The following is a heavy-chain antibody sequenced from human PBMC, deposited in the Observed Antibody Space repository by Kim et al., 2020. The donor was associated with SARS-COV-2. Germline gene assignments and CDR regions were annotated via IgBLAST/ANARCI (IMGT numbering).Heavy chain of an antibody. CDR3: ARGGFVHYGSGSHFDY. D-gene: IGHD3-10*01. CDR2: ISYDGSNK. Sequence: GGSLRLSCAASGFTFSSYAMHWVRQAPGKGLEWVAVISYDGSNKYYADSVKGRFTISRDNSKNTLYLQMNSLRAEDTAVYYCARGGFVHYGSGSHFDYWGPGTLVTVSS. J-gene: IGHJ4*02. CDR1: GFTFSSYA. V-gene: IGHV3-30*04.